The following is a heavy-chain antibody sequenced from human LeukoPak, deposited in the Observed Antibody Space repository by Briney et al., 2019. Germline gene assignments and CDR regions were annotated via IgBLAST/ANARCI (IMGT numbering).Heavy chain of an antibody. V-gene: IGHV4-31*03. CDR2: IYYNGST. CDR3: ARDHDGADYGGIRTRFDP. D-gene: IGHD4-23*01. J-gene: IGHJ5*02. Sequence: SETLSLTCTVSGGSISSGSYYWSWIRQHPGTGLEWIGYIYYNGSTYYNPSLKSRVTISVDTSQNQFSLKLNSVTAADTAMYYCARDHDGADYGGIRTRFDPWGQGTLVTVSS. CDR1: GGSISSGSYY.